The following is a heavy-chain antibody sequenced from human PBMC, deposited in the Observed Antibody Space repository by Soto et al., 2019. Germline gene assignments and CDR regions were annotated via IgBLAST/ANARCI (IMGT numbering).Heavy chain of an antibody. CDR2: ISAYNGNT. J-gene: IGHJ4*02. Sequence: ASVKVSCKASGYTFTIYGISWVRQAPGQGLEWMGWISAYNGNTNYAQKLQGRVTMTTDTSTSTAYMELRSLRSDDTAVYYCARDPPTYYDILTGPQGFDYWGQGTLVTVSS. V-gene: IGHV1-18*01. CDR1: GYTFTIYG. D-gene: IGHD3-9*01. CDR3: ARDPPTYYDILTGPQGFDY.